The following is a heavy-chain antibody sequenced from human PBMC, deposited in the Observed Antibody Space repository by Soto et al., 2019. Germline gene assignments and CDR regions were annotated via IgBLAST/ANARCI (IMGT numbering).Heavy chain of an antibody. D-gene: IGHD3-9*01. Sequence: QVQLVESGGGVVQPGTSLRLSCAASGFTFSSYGMHWVRQAPGKGLEWVAVISYDGSNKYYADSVKGRFTTPRDNSNNHLYLQMNSLRPQDTAMYFCAKDTREDTNFLVYYLDYWGQGNLVTVSS. CDR1: GFTFSSYG. J-gene: IGHJ4*02. CDR3: AKDTREDTNFLVYYLDY. V-gene: IGHV3-30*18. CDR2: ISYDGSNK.